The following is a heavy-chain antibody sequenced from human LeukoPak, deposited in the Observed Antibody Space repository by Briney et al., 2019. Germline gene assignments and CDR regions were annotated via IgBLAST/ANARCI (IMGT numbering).Heavy chain of an antibody. V-gene: IGHV3-15*01. Sequence: GGSLRLSCAASGFTFSNAWMSWVRQAPGKGLEWVGRIKSKTDGGTTDYAAPAKGRFTISRDDSKNTLYLQMNSLKTEDTAVYYCTTGVRYFDLIKGDYWGQGTLVTVSS. CDR3: TTGVRYFDLIKGDY. J-gene: IGHJ4*02. CDR1: GFTFSNAW. CDR2: IKSKTDGGTT. D-gene: IGHD3-9*01.